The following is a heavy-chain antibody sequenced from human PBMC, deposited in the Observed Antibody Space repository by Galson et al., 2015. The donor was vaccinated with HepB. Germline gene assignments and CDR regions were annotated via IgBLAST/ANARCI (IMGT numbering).Heavy chain of an antibody. CDR2: ISSSSSYI. CDR3: ARDPSPRYSYGRFYYYYYGMDV. D-gene: IGHD5-18*01. J-gene: IGHJ6*02. CDR1: GFTFSSYS. V-gene: IGHV3-21*01. Sequence: SLRLSCAASGFTFSSYSMNWVRQAPGKGLEWVSSISSSSSYIYYADSVKGRFTISRDNAKNSLYLQMNSLRAEDTAVYYCARDPSPRYSYGRFYYYYYGMDVWGQGTTVTVSS.